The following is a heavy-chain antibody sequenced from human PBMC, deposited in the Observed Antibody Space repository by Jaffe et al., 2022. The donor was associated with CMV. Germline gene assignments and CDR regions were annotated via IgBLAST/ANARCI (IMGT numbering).Heavy chain of an antibody. V-gene: IGHV3-33*08. J-gene: IGHJ4*02. CDR3: AREYYYESRPQVGIAY. CDR1: GFSFNSYA. D-gene: IGHD3-22*01. Sequence: QVQLVESGGGVVQPGRSLRLSCAASGFSFNSYAMHWVRQAPGKGLEWVALIWYDGSNKYYADSVKGRFTISRDNSKNTLYLQMNSLRAEDTAVYYCAREYYYESRPQVGIAYWGQGTLVTVSS. CDR2: IWYDGSNK.